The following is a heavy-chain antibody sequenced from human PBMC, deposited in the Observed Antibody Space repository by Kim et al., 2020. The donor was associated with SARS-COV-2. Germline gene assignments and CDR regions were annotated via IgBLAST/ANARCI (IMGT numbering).Heavy chain of an antibody. D-gene: IGHD3-3*01. CDR3: ARGARITIFGVVILGGAFDP. CDR2: IYYSGST. J-gene: IGHJ5*02. V-gene: IGHV4-31*03. Sequence: SETLSLTCTVSGGSISSGGYYWSWIRQHPGKGLEWIGYIYYSGSTYYNPSLKSRVTISVDTSQNQFSLKLSSVTAADTAVYYCARGARITIFGVVILGGAFDPWGQGTLVTVSS. CDR1: GGSISSGGYY.